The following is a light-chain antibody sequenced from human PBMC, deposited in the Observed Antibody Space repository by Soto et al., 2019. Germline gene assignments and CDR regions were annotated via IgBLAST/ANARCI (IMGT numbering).Light chain of an antibody. V-gene: IGLV2-14*01. Sequence: QSVLTQPASVSGSPGQSITISCTGSGRDIGAYDYVSWYQQHPGKAPKLIIYGVKNRPSGVSNRFSASKSAFTASLTISGLQAEDEADYYCSSYTSSSTQVFGTGTKVTVL. CDR2: GVK. CDR3: SSYTSSSTQV. J-gene: IGLJ1*01. CDR1: GRDIGAYDY.